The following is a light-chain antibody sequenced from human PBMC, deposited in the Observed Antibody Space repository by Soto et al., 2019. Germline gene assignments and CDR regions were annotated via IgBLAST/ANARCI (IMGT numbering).Light chain of an antibody. CDR3: RQRQSWPRT. CDR2: GES. J-gene: IGKJ1*01. V-gene: IGKV3-20*01. CDR1: QSVSSSY. Sequence: EIVLTQSPGTLSLSPGEIATLSCRASQSVSSSYLAWYQQKPGQAPRLLIYGESTRETGIPDRLSGSGSGTDLNLTISEVQPEDFALYYCRQRQSWPRTCGQGTKVDIK.